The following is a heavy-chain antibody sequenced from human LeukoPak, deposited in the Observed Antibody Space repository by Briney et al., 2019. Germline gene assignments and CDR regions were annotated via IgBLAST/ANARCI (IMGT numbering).Heavy chain of an antibody. J-gene: IGHJ6*03. CDR3: ARRLGRKFGERFYYYHYMGV. V-gene: IGHV4-34*01. CDR1: GGSFSGYY. CDR2: INHSGST. Sequence: PSETLSLTCAVYGGSFSGYYWSWIRQPPGKGLEWIGEINHSGSTKYNPSLKSRVTISVDTSKNQFSLKLSSVTAADTAVYYCARRLGRKFGERFYYYHYMGVWGKGTTVTISS. D-gene: IGHD3-10*01.